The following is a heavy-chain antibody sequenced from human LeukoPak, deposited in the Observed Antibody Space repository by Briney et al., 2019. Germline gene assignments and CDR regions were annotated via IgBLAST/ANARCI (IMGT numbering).Heavy chain of an antibody. CDR1: GYSFTSYW. V-gene: IGHV5-51*01. Sequence: GESLKISCKGSGYSFTSYWIGWVRQMPGKGLGWMGIIYPGDSDTRYSPSFQGQVTISADKSISTAYLQWSSLNTSDTAIYYCARYTDHYYFDYWGQGTLVTVSS. J-gene: IGHJ4*02. CDR2: IYPGDSDT. D-gene: IGHD1-1*01. CDR3: ARYTDHYYFDY.